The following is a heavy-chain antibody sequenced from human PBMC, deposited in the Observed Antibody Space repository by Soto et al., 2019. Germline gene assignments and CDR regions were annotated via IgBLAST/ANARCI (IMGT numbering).Heavy chain of an antibody. CDR1: GYTFTANY. Sequence: GASVKVSCKASGYTFTANYVHWVRQAPGQRLEWMGWINAGNGNTKYSQKFQGRVTITRDTSASTAYMELSSLRSEDTAVYYCAREQRVTIFGVVTDNWFDPWGQGTLVTSPQ. CDR2: INAGNGNT. J-gene: IGHJ5*02. CDR3: AREQRVTIFGVVTDNWFDP. D-gene: IGHD3-3*01. V-gene: IGHV1-3*01.